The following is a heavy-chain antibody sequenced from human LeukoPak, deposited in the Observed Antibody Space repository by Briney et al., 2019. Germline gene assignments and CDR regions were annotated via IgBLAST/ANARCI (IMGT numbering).Heavy chain of an antibody. CDR3: ARPRDYGDYVAFDI. D-gene: IGHD4-17*01. CDR2: IIPIFGTA. J-gene: IGHJ3*02. Sequence: SVKVSCKASGGTFGSYAISWVRQAPGQGLEWMGGIIPIFGTANYAQKFQGRVTITTDESTSTAYMELSSLRSEDTAVYYCARPRDYGDYVAFDIWGQGTMVTVSS. CDR1: GGTFGSYA. V-gene: IGHV1-69*05.